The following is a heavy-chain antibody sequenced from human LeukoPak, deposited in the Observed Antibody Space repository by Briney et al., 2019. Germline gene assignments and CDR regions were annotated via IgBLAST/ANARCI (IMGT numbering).Heavy chain of an antibody. D-gene: IGHD3-22*01. CDR2: IYSGGST. CDR1: GFTVSSNY. Sequence: PGGSLRLSCAASGFTVSSNYMSWVRQAPGKGLEGVSIIYSGGSTYYADSVKGRFTISRDNSKNTLYLQMNSLRAEDTAVYCCARDISSGYYDAFDIWGQGTMVTVSS. V-gene: IGHV3-66*01. J-gene: IGHJ3*02. CDR3: ARDISSGYYDAFDI.